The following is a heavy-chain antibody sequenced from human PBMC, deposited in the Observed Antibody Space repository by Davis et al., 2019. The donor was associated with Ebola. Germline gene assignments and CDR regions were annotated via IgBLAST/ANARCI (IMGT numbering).Heavy chain of an antibody. CDR1: GFTFSNYW. Sequence: PGGSLRLSCAASGFTFSNYWMSWVRQAPGKGLEWVSAISGSGGSTYYADSVKGRFTISRDNSKNTLSLQMNSLRVEDTAVYYCAKTGDYFDSSGYYRPDVFDVWGQGTMVSVSS. D-gene: IGHD3-22*01. CDR3: AKTGDYFDSSGYYRPDVFDV. V-gene: IGHV3-23*01. J-gene: IGHJ3*01. CDR2: ISGSGGST.